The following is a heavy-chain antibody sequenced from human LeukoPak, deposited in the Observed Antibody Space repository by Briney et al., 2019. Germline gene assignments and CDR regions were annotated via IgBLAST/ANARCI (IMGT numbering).Heavy chain of an antibody. Sequence: GGSLRLSCAASGFTFSNYSMNWVRQAPGKGLEWISYISNSSSARYYAGSVKGRFTISRDNAKNLLYLQMSSLRAEDTAVYYCARDPGLWSSLYYFDYWGQGTLVTVSS. CDR3: ARDPGLWSSLYYFDY. J-gene: IGHJ4*02. CDR1: GFTFSNYS. V-gene: IGHV3-48*01. D-gene: IGHD3-3*01. CDR2: ISNSSSAR.